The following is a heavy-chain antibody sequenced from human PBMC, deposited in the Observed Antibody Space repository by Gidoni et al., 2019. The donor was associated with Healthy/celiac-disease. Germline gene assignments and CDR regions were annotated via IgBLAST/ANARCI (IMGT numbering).Heavy chain of an antibody. Sequence: EVQLVEYGGGLVQPGGSLRLSCSASGFSFSRSGMHWVRQAPGKGLEYVSAISSNGGSTYYADSVKGRFTISRDNSKNTLYLQMSSLRAEDTAVYYCVNAGNYYDSSGYYLGYYWGQGTLVTVSS. V-gene: IGHV3-64D*09. CDR3: VNAGNYYDSSGYYLGYY. CDR2: ISSNGGST. J-gene: IGHJ4*02. D-gene: IGHD3-22*01. CDR1: GFSFSRSG.